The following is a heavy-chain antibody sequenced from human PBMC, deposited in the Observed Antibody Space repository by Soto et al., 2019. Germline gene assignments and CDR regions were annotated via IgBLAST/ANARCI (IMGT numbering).Heavy chain of an antibody. CDR3: ATYSSGRGPFDP. D-gene: IGHD2-21*01. Sequence: SETRSLTCTISGGSFGTNYWSWIRQAQGKGLEWIGYTYHTGSTKYNPSLKSRATISVDTSKNQFSLTLNSAAAADTAVYYCATYSSGRGPFDPWGQGILVTVSS. V-gene: IGHV4-59*13. CDR2: TYHTGST. CDR1: GGSFGTNY. J-gene: IGHJ5*02.